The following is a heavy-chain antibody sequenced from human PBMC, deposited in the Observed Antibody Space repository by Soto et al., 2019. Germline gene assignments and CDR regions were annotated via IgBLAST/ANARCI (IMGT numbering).Heavy chain of an antibody. J-gene: IGHJ6*03. CDR1: GFTVSTNY. CDR2: IYSGGTT. D-gene: IGHD6-13*01. CDR3: ARDLAAAAEDYMDV. V-gene: IGHV3-66*01. Sequence: GGSLRLSCAASGFTVSTNYLSWVRQAPGKGLEWVSLIYSGGTTYYADSARGRFTISRDNSKNTLYLQMDSLRAEDTAVYYCARDLAAAAEDYMDVWGKGTTVTVSS.